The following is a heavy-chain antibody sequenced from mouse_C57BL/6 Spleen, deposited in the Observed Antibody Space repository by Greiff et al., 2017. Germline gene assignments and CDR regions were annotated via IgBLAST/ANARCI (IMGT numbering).Heavy chain of an antibody. Sequence: VKLVESGAELARPGASVKMSCKASGYTFTSYTMHWVQQRPGQGLEWIGYINPSSGYTKYTQKFKDKATLTADKSSSTAYMQLSSLTSEDSAVYYCARRSGRYAMDYWGQGTSVTVSS. CDR2: INPSSGYT. CDR3: ARRSGRYAMDY. V-gene: IGHV1-4*01. J-gene: IGHJ4*01. D-gene: IGHD3-1*01. CDR1: GYTFTSYT.